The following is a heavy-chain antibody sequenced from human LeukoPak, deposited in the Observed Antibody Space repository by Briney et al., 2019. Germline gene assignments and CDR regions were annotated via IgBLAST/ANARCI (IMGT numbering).Heavy chain of an antibody. Sequence: GTSLRLSCAASGFTFSGYDMHWVRQAPGKGLEWVALIRSDGSDKYYADSVKGRFTISRDNSKNTLFLQMNSLRAEDTAVYYCAKDIAAAGGPCAYWGRGTLVTVSS. CDR1: GFTFSGYD. CDR2: IRSDGSDK. V-gene: IGHV3-33*06. CDR3: AKDIAAAGGPCAY. D-gene: IGHD6-13*01. J-gene: IGHJ4*02.